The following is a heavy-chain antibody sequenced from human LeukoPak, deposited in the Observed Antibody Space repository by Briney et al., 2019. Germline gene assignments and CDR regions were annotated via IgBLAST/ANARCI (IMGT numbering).Heavy chain of an antibody. V-gene: IGHV3-53*01. CDR2: IYSGGST. CDR1: GFTVSSNY. Sequence: GGSLRLSCVASGFTVSSNYMTWVRQAPGKGLEWVSVIYSGGSTNYADSVEGRFTISRDNSKNTLYLQMNSLRAEDTAVYYCARDSIVVTPYGMDVWGPGTTVTVSS. CDR3: ARDSIVVTPYGMDV. D-gene: IGHD3-22*01. J-gene: IGHJ6*02.